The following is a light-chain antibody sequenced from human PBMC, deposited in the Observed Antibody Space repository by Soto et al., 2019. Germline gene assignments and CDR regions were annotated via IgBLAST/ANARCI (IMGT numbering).Light chain of an antibody. CDR2: GAS. Sequence: EIALTHSPGTLSSSPGARATLSCRASQSVSITYLAWYQQKPGQAPSPLTYGASSRATGIPDMFSCSGAGTDFALTIGGLESEDFAVYYFQQYGSSPLTFGHGTKVEIK. J-gene: IGKJ1*01. CDR3: QQYGSSPLT. V-gene: IGKV3-20*01. CDR1: QSVSITY.